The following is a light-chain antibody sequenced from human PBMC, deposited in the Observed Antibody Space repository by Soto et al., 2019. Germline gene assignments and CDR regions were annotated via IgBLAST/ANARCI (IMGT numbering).Light chain of an antibody. CDR1: QSSDKC. CDR3: QQSSRFSWT. J-gene: IGKJ1*01. CDR2: KAS. Sequence: DIQMTQSPSTLSASVGDRVTITCRASQSSDKCLAWYQQKPGKAPKLLIYKASILQSGVPSRFSGSGSGTEFTLTISSLQPDDVGSYFCQQSSRFSWTFGQGTKVEIK. V-gene: IGKV1-5*03.